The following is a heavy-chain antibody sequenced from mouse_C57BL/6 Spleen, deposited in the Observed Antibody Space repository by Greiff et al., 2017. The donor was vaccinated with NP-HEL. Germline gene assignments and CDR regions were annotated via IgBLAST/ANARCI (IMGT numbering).Heavy chain of an antibody. CDR2: ISDGGSYT. V-gene: IGHV5-4*01. J-gene: IGHJ2*01. CDR1: GFTFSSYA. CDR3: ARSYITGYFDY. Sequence: EVHLVESGGGLVKPGGSLKLSCAASGFTFSSYAMSWVRQTPEKRLEWVATISDGGSYTYYPDNVKGRFTISRDNAKNNLYLQMSHLKSEDTAMYYCARSYITGYFDYWGQGTTLTVSS. D-gene: IGHD1-2*01.